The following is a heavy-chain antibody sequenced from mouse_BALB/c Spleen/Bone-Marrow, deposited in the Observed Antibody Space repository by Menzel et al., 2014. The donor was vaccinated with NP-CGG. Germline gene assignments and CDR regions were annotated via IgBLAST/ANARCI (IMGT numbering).Heavy chain of an antibody. CDR3: SKDGGYDYSYYFDY. J-gene: IGHJ2*01. V-gene: IGHV5-6-4*01. CDR2: ISSGGHDT. D-gene: IGHD2-4*01. Sequence: EVQVVESGGGLVKPGGSLKLSCAASGFTFGSYSMSWVRQTPEKRLEWVATISSGGHDTYYPDSVKGRFTISRDNAKNTLYLQMSSLKSEDTAVYYCSKDGGYDYSYYFDYWGQGTTLTVSS. CDR1: GFTFGSYS.